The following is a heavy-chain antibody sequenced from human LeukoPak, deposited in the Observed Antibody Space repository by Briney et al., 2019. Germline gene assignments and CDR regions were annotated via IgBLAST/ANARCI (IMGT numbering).Heavy chain of an antibody. CDR3: ARDVKPGYSSGD. D-gene: IGHD6-25*01. CDR2: ISSSSSYI. J-gene: IGHJ4*02. V-gene: IGHV3-21*01. Sequence: KPGGSLRLSCAASGFTFSSYGMSWVRQAPGKGLEWVSSISSSSSYIYYADSVKGRFTISRDNAKNSLYLQMNSLRAEDTAVYYCARDVKPGYSSGDWGQGTLVTVSS. CDR1: GFTFSSYG.